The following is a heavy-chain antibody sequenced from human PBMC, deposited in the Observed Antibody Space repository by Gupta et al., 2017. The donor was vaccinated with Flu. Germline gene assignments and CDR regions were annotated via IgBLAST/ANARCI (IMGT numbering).Heavy chain of an antibody. CDR2: IIPILGIA. Sequence: GGTFSSYTISWVRQAPGQGLEWMGRIIPILGIANSAQNFQGRVTITADKSTSTDYMELSSLRAEDTVVYYFARDRGEVAGTWFTPFDHWGQGTRVTVSS. CDR3: ARDRGEVAGTWFTPFDH. D-gene: IGHD6-19*01. J-gene: IGHJ5*02. V-gene: IGHV1-69*04. CDR1: GGTFSSYT.